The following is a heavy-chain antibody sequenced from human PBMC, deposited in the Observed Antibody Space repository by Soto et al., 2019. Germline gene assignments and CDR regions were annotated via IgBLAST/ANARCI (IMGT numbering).Heavy chain of an antibody. Sequence: GGSLRLSCISSGFTFRTYTMNWVRQAPGKGLEWVSGIRGFSPYTFYAESVKGRFTISRDNAKNSLFLQMNSLRAEDTAVYYCARDRGYDENDFSYHAIHVWGQGTTVTVSS. D-gene: IGHD1-1*01. CDR3: ARDRGYDENDFSYHAIHV. CDR2: IRGFSPYT. CDR1: GFTFRTYT. V-gene: IGHV3-21*01. J-gene: IGHJ6*02.